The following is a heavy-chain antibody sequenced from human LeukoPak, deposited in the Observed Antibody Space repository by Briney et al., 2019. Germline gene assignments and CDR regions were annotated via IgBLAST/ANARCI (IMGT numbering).Heavy chain of an antibody. CDR1: GGSFSGYY. CDR3: ARLRYGSSIDY. Sequence: PSETLSLTCAVYGGSFSGYYWSWIRQPPGKGLEWIGEINHSGSTNYNPSLKSRVTISVDTSKNQFSLKLSSVTAADTAVYYCARLRYGSSIDYWGQGTLVNVSS. D-gene: IGHD6-6*01. V-gene: IGHV4-34*01. J-gene: IGHJ4*02. CDR2: INHSGST.